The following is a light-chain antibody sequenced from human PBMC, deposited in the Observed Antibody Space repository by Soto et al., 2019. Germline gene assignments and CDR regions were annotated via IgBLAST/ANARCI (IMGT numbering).Light chain of an antibody. V-gene: IGKV3-20*01. CDR2: GAS. CDR1: QSVSSSY. Sequence: EIVLTQSPGTLSLSPGERATLSCRASQSVSSSYLAWYQQKPGQAPRLLIYGASSRATGIPDRFSGSGSGTDFTLTISRLETEDFAEYYCQQYGSSRPFGQGTKLEIK. J-gene: IGKJ2*01. CDR3: QQYGSSRP.